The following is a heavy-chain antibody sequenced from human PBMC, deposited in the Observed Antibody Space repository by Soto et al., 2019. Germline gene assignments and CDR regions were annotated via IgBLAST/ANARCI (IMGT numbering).Heavy chain of an antibody. CDR1: GGTFSSYA. V-gene: IGHV1-69*13. Sequence: SVNVSCTASGGTFSSYAISWVRQAPGQGLEWMGGIIPIFGTENYAQKFQGRVTIIADESTSTAYMELSSLRSEDTAVYYCARELPNCSGGSCYSSYYYYGTDVSGQDTTVAFSS. CDR2: IIPIFGTE. J-gene: IGHJ6*02. CDR3: ARELPNCSGGSCYSSYYYYGTDV. D-gene: IGHD2-15*01.